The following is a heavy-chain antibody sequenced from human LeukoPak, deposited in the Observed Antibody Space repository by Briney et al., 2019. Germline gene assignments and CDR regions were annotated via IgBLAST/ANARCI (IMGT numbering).Heavy chain of an antibody. CDR1: GFTFSSSA. CDR3: AKVNPKVREISHYHYYYYMDV. V-gene: IGHV3-23*01. D-gene: IGHD3-10*01. CDR2: ISGSGSGGST. Sequence: GGSLRLSCAASGFTFSSSAMSWVRQAPGKGLEWVSNISGSGSGGSTYYADSVKGRFTISRDNSKNTLSLQMNSLIPEDTAVYYCAKVNPKVREISHYHYYYYMDVWGKGTTVTISS. J-gene: IGHJ6*03.